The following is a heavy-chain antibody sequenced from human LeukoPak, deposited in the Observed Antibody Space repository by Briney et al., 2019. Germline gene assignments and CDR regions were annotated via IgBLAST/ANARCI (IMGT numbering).Heavy chain of an antibody. J-gene: IGHJ4*02. Sequence: PSETLSLTCTVSGGSISTSSYYWGWIRQPPGKGLEWIGSIYYSGSTYYNPSLKSRVTISVDTSKNQFSLKLSSVTAADTAVYYCARVGWFGASDYWGQGTLVTVSS. D-gene: IGHD3-10*01. CDR1: GGSISTSSYY. CDR3: ARVGWFGASDY. V-gene: IGHV4-39*07. CDR2: IYYSGST.